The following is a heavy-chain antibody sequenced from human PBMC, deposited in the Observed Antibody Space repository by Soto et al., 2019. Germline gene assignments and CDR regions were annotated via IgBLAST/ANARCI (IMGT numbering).Heavy chain of an antibody. CDR2: TIPAFGTA. V-gene: IGHV1-69*06. D-gene: IGHD1-1*01. CDR1: GAGDTFSNYG. Sequence: QVHLVQSGAEVKSPGSAVKVSCKVSGAGDTFSNYGLNWMRQAPGQGLEWMGGTIPAFGTANSAQQFQGRVTITAATSTTTAYMELSSLRSDDTAVYYCWRHDKTALPPLDSWGQGTLVSVSS. CDR3: WRHDKTALPPLDS. J-gene: IGHJ4*02.